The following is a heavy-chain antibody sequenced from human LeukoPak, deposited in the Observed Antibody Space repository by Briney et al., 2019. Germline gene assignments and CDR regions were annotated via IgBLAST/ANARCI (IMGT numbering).Heavy chain of an antibody. D-gene: IGHD3-22*01. Sequence: TGGSLRLSCAASGFTFSSYAMSWVRQAPGKGLEWVSAISGSGGSTYYADSVKGRFTISRDNSKNTLYLQMNSLRAEDTAVYYCAKEQADYYDSSGYYPLDYWGQGSLVTVSS. V-gene: IGHV3-23*01. CDR1: GFTFSSYA. CDR3: AKEQADYYDSSGYYPLDY. J-gene: IGHJ4*02. CDR2: ISGSGGST.